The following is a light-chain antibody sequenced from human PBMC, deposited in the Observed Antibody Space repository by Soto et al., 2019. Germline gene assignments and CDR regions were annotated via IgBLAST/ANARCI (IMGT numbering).Light chain of an antibody. Sequence: QSALTQPASVSGSPGQSITISCTGTSSDVGSYNLVSWYQQHPGKAPKLIIYEDSKRPSGVSNRFSGSKSGNTASLTISGLQTEDEADYYCCSYADSSTYVFGTGTKLNVL. CDR3: CSYADSSTYV. J-gene: IGLJ1*01. CDR2: EDS. V-gene: IGLV2-23*01. CDR1: SSDVGSYNL.